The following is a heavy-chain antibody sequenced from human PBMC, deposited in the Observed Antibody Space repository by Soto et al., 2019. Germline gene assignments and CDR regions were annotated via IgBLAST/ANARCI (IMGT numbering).Heavy chain of an antibody. CDR2: ISYDGSNK. V-gene: IGHV3-30*18. CDR3: AKDPLDY. CDR1: GFTFISYG. Sequence: GGSLRLSCAASGFTFISYGIHWVRQAPGKGLEWVAVISYDGSNKYYADSVKGRFTISRDNSKNTLYLQMNSLRAEDTAVYYCAKDPLDYWGQGTLVTVSS. J-gene: IGHJ4*02.